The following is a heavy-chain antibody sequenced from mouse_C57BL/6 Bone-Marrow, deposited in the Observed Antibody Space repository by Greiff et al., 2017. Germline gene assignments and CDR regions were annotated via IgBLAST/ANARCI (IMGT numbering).Heavy chain of an antibody. CDR3: AKYKGTYYGGSYDYFDY. CDR2: IRNKANGYTT. D-gene: IGHD1-1*01. V-gene: IGHV7-3*01. J-gene: IGHJ2*01. Sequence: EVQLVESGGGLVQPGGSLSLSCAASGFTFTDYYMSWVRQPPGKALEWLGFIRNKANGYTTEYSASVKGRFTISRDNSQSILYIHMNALRAEDSATYSSAKYKGTYYGGSYDYFDYWGQGTTLTVSS. CDR1: GFTFTDYY.